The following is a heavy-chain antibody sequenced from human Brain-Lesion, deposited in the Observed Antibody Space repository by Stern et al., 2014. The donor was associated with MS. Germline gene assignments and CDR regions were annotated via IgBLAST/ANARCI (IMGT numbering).Heavy chain of an antibody. D-gene: IGHD1-26*01. Sequence: QVTLRESGPALVKSTQTLTLTCTVSGFSLSTSGMCVSWVRQPHGQALECLALIDGLDYKYYTTPLEPRLTISKDTSKNQVVLTMTNMDPVDTGTYYCARVVRGGATYYYGMDFWGQGTTVTVSS. CDR3: ARVVRGGATYYYGMDF. J-gene: IGHJ6*02. CDR2: IDGLDYK. CDR1: GFSLSTSGMC. V-gene: IGHV2-70*20.